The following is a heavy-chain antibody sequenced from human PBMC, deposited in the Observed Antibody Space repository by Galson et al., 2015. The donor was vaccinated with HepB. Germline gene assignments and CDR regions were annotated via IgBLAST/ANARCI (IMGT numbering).Heavy chain of an antibody. CDR1: GYNFTNYW. CDR3: AKTLYGSGSYIDY. Sequence: QSGAEVKKPGESLKISCKGAGYNFTNYWIGWVRQMPGKGPEWMGIIYPGDSDTRYSPSFQGQVTIPADKSISTAYLHWSSLKASDTAMYYCAKTLYGSGSYIDYWGQGTLVTVSS. V-gene: IGHV5-51*01. CDR2: IYPGDSDT. J-gene: IGHJ4*02. D-gene: IGHD3-10*01.